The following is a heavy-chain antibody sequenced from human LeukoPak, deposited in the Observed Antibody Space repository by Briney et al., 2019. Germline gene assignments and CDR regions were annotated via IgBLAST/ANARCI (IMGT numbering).Heavy chain of an antibody. CDR1: GDSINNFY. D-gene: IGHD3-10*01. Sequence: PSETLSLTCTVSGDSINNFYWSWIRQSPGKGLEWIGDINHRGGTNYNASLKSRVTLFVHTSRNQFSLQLTSVTAADTAMYYCVRLLPMIRGHWFDPWGQGTLVTVSS. J-gene: IGHJ5*02. V-gene: IGHV4-34*01. CDR2: INHRGGT. CDR3: VRLLPMIRGHWFDP.